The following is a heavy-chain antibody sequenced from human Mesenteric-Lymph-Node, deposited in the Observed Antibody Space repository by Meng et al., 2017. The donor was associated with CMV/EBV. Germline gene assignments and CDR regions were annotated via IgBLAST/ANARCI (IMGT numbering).Heavy chain of an antibody. J-gene: IGHJ4*02. V-gene: IGHV3-23*03. CDR1: GFTFSSYA. Sequence: GESLKISCAASGFTFSSYAMAWVRQAPGKGLEWVSIIYSGDSSTYYADSVKGRFTISRDNSKNTLSLQMKTLRVEDTAIYYCAKTVLGTVTADYWGQGTLVTVSS. CDR2: IYSGDSST. D-gene: IGHD4-11*01. CDR3: AKTVLGTVTADY.